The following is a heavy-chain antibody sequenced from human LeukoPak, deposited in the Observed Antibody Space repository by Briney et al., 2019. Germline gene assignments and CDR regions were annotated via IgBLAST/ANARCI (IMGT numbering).Heavy chain of an antibody. J-gene: IGHJ4*02. CDR2: ISWNSGNI. D-gene: IGHD1-1*01. V-gene: IGHV3-9*01. CDR3: AKTAGGLERPFDY. CDR1: GFTFDDYA. Sequence: GRSLRLSCAASGFTFDDYAMHWVRQAPGKGLEWVSGISWNSGNIGYADSVKGRFTTSRDNAKNSLYLQMNSLRAEDTALYYCAKTAGGLERPFDYWGQGTLVTVSS.